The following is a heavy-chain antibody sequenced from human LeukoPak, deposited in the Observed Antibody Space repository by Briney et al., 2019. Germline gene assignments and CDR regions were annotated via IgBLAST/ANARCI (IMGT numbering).Heavy chain of an antibody. CDR3: ASGQSGYDSCGPH. Sequence: SQTLSLTCTVSGGSISSGGYYWSWIRQHPGKGLEWIGYIYYSGSTYYNPSLKSRVTISVDTSKNQFSLKLSSVTAADTAVYYCASGQSGYDSCGPHWGQGTLVTVSS. D-gene: IGHD3-22*01. V-gene: IGHV4-31*03. CDR1: GGSISSGGYY. J-gene: IGHJ4*02. CDR2: IYYSGST.